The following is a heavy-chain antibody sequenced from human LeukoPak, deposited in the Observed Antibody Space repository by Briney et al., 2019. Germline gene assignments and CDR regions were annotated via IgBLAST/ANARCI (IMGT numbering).Heavy chain of an antibody. CDR2: IRHDGDKK. J-gene: IGHJ4*02. Sequence: GGSLRLSCAASGVTFSSYWMSWVRQAPGKGLEWVANIRHDGDKKYYAHSVKGRFTISKDNAKNSLYLQMNSLKDEDTAIYYCARYRGGGFDYWGQGTLVTVSS. CDR1: GVTFSSYW. D-gene: IGHD3-16*01. CDR3: ARYRGGGFDY. V-gene: IGHV3-7*01.